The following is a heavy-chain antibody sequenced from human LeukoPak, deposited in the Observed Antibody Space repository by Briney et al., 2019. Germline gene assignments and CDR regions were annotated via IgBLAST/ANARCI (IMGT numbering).Heavy chain of an antibody. CDR3: ARVYNSGWPDAFDM. Sequence: PSQTLSLTCAVYGGSLSGYYSSWVRQPLGKGLEWIGEINHSGSTNYNPSLTSRVTISVDTSKNQFSLKLRSVNAADRAVYYCARVYNSGWPDAFDMWGQGTMVTVFS. CDR1: GGSLSGYY. CDR2: INHSGST. D-gene: IGHD6-19*01. V-gene: IGHV4-34*01. J-gene: IGHJ3*02.